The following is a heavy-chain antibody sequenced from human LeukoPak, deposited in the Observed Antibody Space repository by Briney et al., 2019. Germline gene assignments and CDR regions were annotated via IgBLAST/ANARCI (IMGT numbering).Heavy chain of an antibody. D-gene: IGHD1-26*01. CDR3: ARDGAGAPDWFDP. V-gene: IGHV3-21*01. J-gene: IGHJ5*02. CDR2: ISSSSSYI. Sequence: GGSLRLSCAASGFTFSSYSMNWVRQAPGKGLEWLSSISSSSSYIYYADSVKGRFTISRDNAKNSLYLQMNSLRAEDTAVYYCARDGAGAPDWFDPWGQGTLVTVSS. CDR1: GFTFSSYS.